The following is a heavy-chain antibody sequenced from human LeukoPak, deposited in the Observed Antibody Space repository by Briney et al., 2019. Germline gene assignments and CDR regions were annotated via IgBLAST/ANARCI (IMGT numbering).Heavy chain of an antibody. CDR2: IWYDGSNK. Sequence: GGSLRLSCAASGFTFSSYGMHWVRQAPGKGLEWVAVIWYDGSNKYYADSVKGRFTISRDSSKNTLYLQMNSLRAEDTAVYYCAKHSSSWSYYYYYMDVWSKGTTVTVSS. CDR1: GFTFSSYG. V-gene: IGHV3-33*06. D-gene: IGHD6-13*01. J-gene: IGHJ6*03. CDR3: AKHSSSWSYYYYYMDV.